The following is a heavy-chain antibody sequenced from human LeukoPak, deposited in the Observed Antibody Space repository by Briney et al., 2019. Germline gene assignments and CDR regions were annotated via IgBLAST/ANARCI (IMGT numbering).Heavy chain of an antibody. CDR2: IYYSGST. CDR3: ASVFYSSGLDGFDY. Sequence: SETLSPTCTVPGGSTSSSRYYWSWIRQPPGKGLECIGTIYYSGSTYYNPSLKSRLTLSVDTSKNQFSLKLSSVTAADTAVYYCASVFYSSGLDGFDYWGQGTLVTVSS. J-gene: IGHJ4*02. CDR1: GGSTSSSRYY. D-gene: IGHD6-19*01. V-gene: IGHV4-39*01.